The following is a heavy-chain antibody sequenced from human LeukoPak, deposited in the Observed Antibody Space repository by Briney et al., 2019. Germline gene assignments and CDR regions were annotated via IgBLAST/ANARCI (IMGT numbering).Heavy chain of an antibody. CDR1: GGSFSGYY. CDR2: INHSGST. J-gene: IGHJ4*02. V-gene: IGHV4-34*01. D-gene: IGHD5-18*01. Sequence: SETLSLTCAVYGGSFSGYYWSWIRQPPGKGLEWIGEINHSGSTNYNPSLKSRVTISVDTSKNQFSLKLSSVTAADTAVYYCARENSYGYGTIFDYWGQGTLVTVSS. CDR3: ARENSYGYGTIFDY.